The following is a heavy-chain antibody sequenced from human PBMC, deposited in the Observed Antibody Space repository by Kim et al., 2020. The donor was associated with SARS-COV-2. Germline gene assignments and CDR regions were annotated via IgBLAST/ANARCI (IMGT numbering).Heavy chain of an antibody. CDR1: GGSFSGYY. J-gene: IGHJ5*02. D-gene: IGHD6-13*01. V-gene: IGHV4-34*01. CDR2: INHSGST. Sequence: SETLSLTCAVYGGSFSGYYWSWIRQPPGKGLEWIGEINHSGSTNYNPSLKSRVTISVDTSKNQFSLKLSSVTAADTAVYYCARGHYISSWYGTHNWFDP. CDR3: ARGHYISSWYGTHNWFDP.